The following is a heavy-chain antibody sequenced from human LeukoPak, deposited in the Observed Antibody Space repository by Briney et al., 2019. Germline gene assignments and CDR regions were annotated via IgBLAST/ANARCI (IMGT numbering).Heavy chain of an antibody. CDR1: GGTFSSYA. J-gene: IGHJ6*03. CDR2: IIPVFGTA. CDR3: ANGYYDFWSGYYRSVRYYYYYMDV. D-gene: IGHD3-3*01. Sequence: ASVKVSCKASGGTFSSYAISWVRQAPGQGLEWMGGIIPVFGTANYAQKFQGRVTITADESTSTAYMELSSLRSEDTAVYYCANGYYDFWSGYYRSVRYYYYYMDVWCKGTTVTVSS. V-gene: IGHV1-69*13.